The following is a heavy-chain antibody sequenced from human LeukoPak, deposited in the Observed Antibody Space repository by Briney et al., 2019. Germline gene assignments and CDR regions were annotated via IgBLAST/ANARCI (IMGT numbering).Heavy chain of an antibody. CDR3: AKVIIAAALNDAFDI. J-gene: IGHJ3*02. V-gene: IGHV3-30*18. CDR2: ISYDGSNK. D-gene: IGHD6-13*01. Sequence: GGSLRLSCAASGFTLRSYGMPWVRQAPGKGLGWVAVISYDGSNKYYADSVKGRFTISRDNSKNTLYLQMNSLRAEDTAVYYCAKVIIAAALNDAFDIWGQGTMVTVSS. CDR1: GFTLRSYG.